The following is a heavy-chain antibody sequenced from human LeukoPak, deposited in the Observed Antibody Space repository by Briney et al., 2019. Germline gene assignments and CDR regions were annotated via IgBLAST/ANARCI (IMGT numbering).Heavy chain of an antibody. V-gene: IGHV4-61*02. CDR1: GGSISSGSYY. J-gene: IGHJ4*02. D-gene: IGHD5-18*01. CDR3: ARGYSYGSYFEY. Sequence: SETLSLTCTVSGGSISSGSYYWSWIRQPAGKGLEWIGRIYTSGSTNYNPSLKSRITMSVDTSKNQFSLKLSSVTAADTAVYYCARGYSYGSYFEYWGQGILVTVSS. CDR2: IYTSGST.